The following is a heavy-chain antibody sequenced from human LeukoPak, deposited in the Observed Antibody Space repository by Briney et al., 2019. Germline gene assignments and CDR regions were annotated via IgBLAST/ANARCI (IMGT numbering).Heavy chain of an antibody. CDR1: GFTFSSYS. CDR3: ARDTRGRYMDV. D-gene: IGHD3-10*01. J-gene: IGHJ6*03. CDR2: ISSSSSYI. V-gene: IGHV3-21*01. Sequence: GGSLRLSCPASGFTFSSYSMNWVRQAPGKGLEWVSSISSSSSYIYYADSVKGRFTISRDNAKNSLYLQMNSLRAEDTAVYYCARDTRGRYMDVWGKGTTVTVSS.